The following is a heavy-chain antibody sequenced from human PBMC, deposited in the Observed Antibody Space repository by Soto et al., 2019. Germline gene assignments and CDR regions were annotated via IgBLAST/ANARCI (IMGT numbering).Heavy chain of an antibody. J-gene: IGHJ4*02. CDR2: MNPNTGNS. CDR1: GYTFTSYD. D-gene: IGHD1-1*01. CDR3: ARRAETNGWNGFGADKYYFDF. V-gene: IGHV1-8*01. Sequence: QVQLVQSGAEVRKPGASVKVSCEASGYTFTSYDIYWVRQATGQGLEWMGWMNPNTGNSGYAQKFQGRVTMTSDTSISTAHMELSSPRSEDTAVYYFARRAETNGWNGFGADKYYFDFWGQGTLVTVSS.